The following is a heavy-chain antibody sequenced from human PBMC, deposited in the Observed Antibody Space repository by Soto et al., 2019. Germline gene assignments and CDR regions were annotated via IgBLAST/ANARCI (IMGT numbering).Heavy chain of an antibody. CDR3: ARELPQRQGRNMNV. CDR2: INHRGSL. D-gene: IGHD1-1*01. V-gene: IGHV4-31*03. J-gene: IGHJ6*02. Sequence: TLSLTCTVTGGSMTTGDQYWTWIRHRPGEGLEWFGYINHRGSLYYNPSLESRVSMSVDTSKNQFSLNLSSVTAADTAVYYCARELPQRQGRNMNVWGQGTTVTVSS. CDR1: GGSMTTGDQY.